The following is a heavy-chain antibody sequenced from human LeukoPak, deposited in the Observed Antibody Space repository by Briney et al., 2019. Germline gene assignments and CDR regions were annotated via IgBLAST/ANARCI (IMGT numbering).Heavy chain of an antibody. Sequence: SETLSLTCTVSGYSISSGYYWGWIRQPPGKGLEWIGSIYHSGSTYYNPSLKSRVTISVDTSKNQFSLKLSSVTAADTAVYYCARHHSYGYYYFDYWGQGTLVTVSS. V-gene: IGHV4-38-2*02. CDR3: ARHHSYGYYYFDY. CDR1: GYSISSGYY. D-gene: IGHD5-18*01. CDR2: IYHSGST. J-gene: IGHJ4*02.